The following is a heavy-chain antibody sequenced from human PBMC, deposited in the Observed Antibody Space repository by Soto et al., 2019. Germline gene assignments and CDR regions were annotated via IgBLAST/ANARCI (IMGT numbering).Heavy chain of an antibody. D-gene: IGHD7-27*01. J-gene: IGHJ4*02. CDR1: GFSFEKYA. V-gene: IGHV3-23*01. CDR3: AKDDVSGDGLWRVSD. CDR2: INGSGRSI. Sequence: EVQLLESGGGLVQPGGSLKLSCVASGFSFEKYAMIWVRQAPGKGQEWVSGINGSGRSIQYTASVKGRFTISRDNSKNTGYLQMDYLRAEDTAMYYCAKDDVSGDGLWRVSDWGQGTPVTVS.